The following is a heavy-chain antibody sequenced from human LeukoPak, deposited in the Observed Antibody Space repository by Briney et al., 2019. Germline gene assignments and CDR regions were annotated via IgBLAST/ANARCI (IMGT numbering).Heavy chain of an antibody. D-gene: IGHD2-21*02. CDR2: INQDGSEK. CDR1: GFSFSSHW. CDR3: ATYCGGDCYSPHDAFDI. Sequence: GGPLRLSCAASGFSFSSHWMSWIRQAPGKGLEWVANINQDGSEKYFEGSVKGRFTISRDNAKNSLNLQMNSLRTEDTAVYYCATYCGGDCYSPHDAFDIWGQGTMVTVSS. V-gene: IGHV3-7*01. J-gene: IGHJ3*02.